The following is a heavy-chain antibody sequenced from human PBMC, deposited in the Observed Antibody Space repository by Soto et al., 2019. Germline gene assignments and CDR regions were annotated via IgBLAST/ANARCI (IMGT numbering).Heavy chain of an antibody. J-gene: IGHJ6*02. V-gene: IGHV1-3*01. CDR2: INAGNGNT. D-gene: IGHD6-6*01. Sequence: ASVKVSCKASGYTFITYAIYWVRQAPGQRLEWMGWINAGNGNTKYSQKFQGRVTITRDTSARTAYMELRSLQFEDTAVYYCARSIAARLYYFYGMDVWGQGTTVTVSS. CDR1: GYTFITYA. CDR3: ARSIAARLYYFYGMDV.